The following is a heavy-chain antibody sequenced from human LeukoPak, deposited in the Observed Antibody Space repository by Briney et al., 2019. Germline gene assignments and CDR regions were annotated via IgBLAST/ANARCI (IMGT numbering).Heavy chain of an antibody. CDR3: ARIRYGDYVGFDY. Sequence: GASVKVSCKASGYTFTGYYMHWVRQAPGQGLEWMGWINPNSGGTNYAQKFQGRVTMTRDTSITTAYMEVSRLRSDDTAVYYCARIRYGDYVGFDYWGQRTLVTVSS. CDR1: GYTFTGYY. CDR2: INPNSGGT. D-gene: IGHD4-17*01. V-gene: IGHV1-2*02. J-gene: IGHJ4*02.